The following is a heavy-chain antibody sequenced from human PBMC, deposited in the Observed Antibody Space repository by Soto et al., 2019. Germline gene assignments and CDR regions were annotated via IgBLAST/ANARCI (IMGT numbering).Heavy chain of an antibody. CDR1: GGTFSNYV. V-gene: IGHV1-69*01. CDR3: ARGWNDFPH. J-gene: IGHJ1*01. CDR2: IIPISGTA. D-gene: IGHD1-1*01. Sequence: QVQLVQSGAEVKKPGSSVKVSCKASGGTFSNYVITWVRQAPGRGLECMGGIIPISGTANYAQKFQGRVTITADEHTSTVYMELSSLRSEDTAVYYCARGWNDFPHWGQGTLVTVSS.